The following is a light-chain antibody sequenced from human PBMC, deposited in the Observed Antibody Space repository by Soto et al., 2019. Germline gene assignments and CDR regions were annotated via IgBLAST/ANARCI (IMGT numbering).Light chain of an antibody. CDR3: QTWGTGSWV. Sequence: QLVLTQSPPASASLGDSVKLTCTLSSDHSGYAIAWHQQQPEKGPRYLMKVDNRRSHTKGDGIPDRFSGSSSGAERDLTCSSLQSEDEADYDCQTWGTGSWVFGGGTKLTVL. V-gene: IGLV4-69*01. CDR1: SDHSGYA. CDR2: VDNRRSH. J-gene: IGLJ3*02.